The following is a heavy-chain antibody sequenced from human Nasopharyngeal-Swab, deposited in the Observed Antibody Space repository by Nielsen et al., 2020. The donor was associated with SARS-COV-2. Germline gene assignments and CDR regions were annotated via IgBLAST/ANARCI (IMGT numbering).Heavy chain of an antibody. J-gene: IGHJ4*02. Sequence: WIRQPPGKGLEWVSSISSSSSYIYYADSVKGRFTISRDNAKNSLYLQMNSLRAEDTAVYYCASRTWPTVPDNDYWGQGTLVTVS. D-gene: IGHD1-14*01. CDR2: ISSSSSYI. V-gene: IGHV3-21*01. CDR3: ASRTWPTVPDNDY.